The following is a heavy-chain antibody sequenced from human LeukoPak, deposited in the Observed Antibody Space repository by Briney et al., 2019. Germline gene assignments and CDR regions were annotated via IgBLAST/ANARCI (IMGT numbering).Heavy chain of an antibody. J-gene: IGHJ6*03. Sequence: ASVKLSCKASGGTFSSYAISWVRQAPGQGLEWMGGILPIFGTANYAQKFQGRVTITTDESTSTAYMELSSLRSEDTAVYYCARGERWPLYYMDVWGKGTTVTVSS. CDR2: ILPIFGTA. CDR1: GGTFSSYA. CDR3: ARGERWPLYYMDV. V-gene: IGHV1-69*05. D-gene: IGHD5-24*01.